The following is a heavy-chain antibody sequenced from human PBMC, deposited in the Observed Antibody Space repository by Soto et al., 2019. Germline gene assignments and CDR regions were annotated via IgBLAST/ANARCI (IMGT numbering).Heavy chain of an antibody. CDR3: AKDGVVVPAPYYFDY. Sequence: GGSLRLSCAASGFTFSSYGMHWVRQAPGKGLEWVAVISYDGSNKYYADSVKGRFTISRDNSKNTLYLQMNSLRAEDTAVYYCAKDGVVVPAPYYFDYWGQGTLVPVYS. CDR1: GFTFSSYG. D-gene: IGHD2-2*01. V-gene: IGHV3-30*18. CDR2: ISYDGSNK. J-gene: IGHJ4*02.